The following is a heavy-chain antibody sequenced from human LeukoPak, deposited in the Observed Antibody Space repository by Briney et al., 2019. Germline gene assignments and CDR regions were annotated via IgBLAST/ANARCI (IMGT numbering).Heavy chain of an antibody. CDR3: AKEEFYYGLPSYYSD. Sequence: GGSLRLSCAASGFTFSSYAMSWVRQAPGKELEWVSTMGGSDGATYYADSVKGRFAISRDNSKNTLYLQMNSLRVDDTAIYSCAKEEFYYGLPSYYSDWGLGTLVTVSS. V-gene: IGHV3-23*01. CDR1: GFTFSSYA. J-gene: IGHJ4*02. D-gene: IGHD3-10*01. CDR2: MGGSDGAT.